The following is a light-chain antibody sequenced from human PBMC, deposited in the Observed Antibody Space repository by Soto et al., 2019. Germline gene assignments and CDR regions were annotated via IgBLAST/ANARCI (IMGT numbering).Light chain of an antibody. Sequence: QSVLTQPPSVSAAPGQKVTISCSGSSSNIGGNAVNWYQQLPGAAPKLLIYLNDQRPSGVPDRFSGSKSGTSAFLAISGLQSEDEADYYCAAWDDSLNALFGTGTKVTVL. CDR2: LND. CDR3: AAWDDSLNAL. V-gene: IGLV1-44*01. CDR1: SSNIGGNA. J-gene: IGLJ1*01.